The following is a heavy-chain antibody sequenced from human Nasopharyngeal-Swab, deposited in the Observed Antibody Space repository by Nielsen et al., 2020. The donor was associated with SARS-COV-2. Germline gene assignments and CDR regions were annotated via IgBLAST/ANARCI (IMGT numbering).Heavy chain of an antibody. D-gene: IGHD6-6*01. V-gene: IGHV1-2*06. Sequence: ASVKVSCKASGYTFTGYYMHWVRQAPGQGLEWMGRINPNSGGTNYAQKFQGRVTMTRDTSISTAYMELSRLRSDDTAVYYCAREEYSSSGDGGCHYWGQETLVTVSS. CDR3: AREEYSSSGDGGCHY. J-gene: IGHJ4*02. CDR2: INPNSGGT. CDR1: GYTFTGYY.